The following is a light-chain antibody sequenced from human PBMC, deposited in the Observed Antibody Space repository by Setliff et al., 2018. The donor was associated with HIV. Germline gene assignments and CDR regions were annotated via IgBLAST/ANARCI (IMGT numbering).Light chain of an antibody. V-gene: IGLV2-14*01. CDR1: SSDVGGYNY. CDR2: DVS. Sequence: SALTQPASVSGSPGQSITISCTGTSSDVGGYNYVSWYQQHPGKAPKFMIYDVSKRPSGVSNRFSGSKSGNTASLTISGLQAEDEADYYCSSYTSSSTYVFGTGTKVTVL. CDR3: SSYTSSSTYV. J-gene: IGLJ1*01.